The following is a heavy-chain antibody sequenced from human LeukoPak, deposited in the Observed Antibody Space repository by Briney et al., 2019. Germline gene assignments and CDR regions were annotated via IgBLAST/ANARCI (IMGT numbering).Heavy chain of an antibody. CDR1: GGSISSSSYY. D-gene: IGHD3-16*01. CDR3: ARLLRWFDP. J-gene: IGHJ5*02. CDR2: IYYSGST. Sequence: SETLSLTCTVSGGSISSSSYYWGWIRQPPGKGLEWIGSIYYSGSTYYNPSLKSRVTISVDTSKNQFSLKLSSVTAADTAVYYCARLLRWFDPWGQGTLVTVSS. V-gene: IGHV4-39*01.